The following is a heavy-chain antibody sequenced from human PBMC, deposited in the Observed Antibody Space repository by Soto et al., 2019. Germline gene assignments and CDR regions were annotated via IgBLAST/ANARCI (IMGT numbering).Heavy chain of an antibody. V-gene: IGHV3-74*01. J-gene: IGHJ4*02. CDR2: ITSDGSST. Sequence: EVQLVESGGGLVQPGGSLRLSCAASGFTFSSYWMHWVRHAPGKGLVWVSRITSDGSSTSYADSVKGRFTISRDNAKNTLYLQMNSLRAEDTAVYYCARSDPNCNVDYDYWGQGTLVTVSS. CDR1: GFTFSSYW. CDR3: ARSDPNCNVDYDY. D-gene: IGHD1-20*01.